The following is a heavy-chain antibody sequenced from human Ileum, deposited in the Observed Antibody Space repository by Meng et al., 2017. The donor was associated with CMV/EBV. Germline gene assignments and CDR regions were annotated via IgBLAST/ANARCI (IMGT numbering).Heavy chain of an antibody. J-gene: IGHJ4*02. CDR1: TFSSDS. Sequence: TFSSDSMNWVRQAPGKGLEWVSSISSSSSYIYYADSVKGRFTISRDNAKNSLYLQMNSLRAEDTAVYYCARGHRAGYCSSTSCSEPYWGQGTLVTVSS. CDR2: ISSSSSYI. D-gene: IGHD2-2*01. CDR3: ARGHRAGYCSSTSCSEPY. V-gene: IGHV3-21*01.